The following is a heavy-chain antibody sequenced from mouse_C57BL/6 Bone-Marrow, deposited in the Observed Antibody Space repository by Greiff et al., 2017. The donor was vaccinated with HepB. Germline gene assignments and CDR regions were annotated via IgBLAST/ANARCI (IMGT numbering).Heavy chain of an antibody. J-gene: IGHJ1*03. CDR2: ISSGSSTI. V-gene: IGHV5-17*01. D-gene: IGHD1-1*01. Sequence: EVKLMESGGGLVKPGGSLKLSCAASGFTFSDYGMHWVRQAPEKGLEWVAYISSGSSTIYYADTVKGRFTISRDNAKNTLFLQMTSLRSEDTAMYYGAQDGRYYGSSYGWYFDVWGTGTTVTVSS. CDR1: GFTFSDYG. CDR3: AQDGRYYGSSYGWYFDV.